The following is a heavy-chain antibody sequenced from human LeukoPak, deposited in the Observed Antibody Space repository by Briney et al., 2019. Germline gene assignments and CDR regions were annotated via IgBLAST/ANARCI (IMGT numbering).Heavy chain of an antibody. CDR1: GYTFTSYG. Sequence: ASVKVSCKASGYTFTSYGITWMRQAPGQGLEWMGWISTNNGNTNYVQMFQGRVAMTTDTSTSTAYMELRSLTSDDTAVYYCARVKGRNYYSSSGYYYDYWGQGTLVTVSS. CDR2: ISTNNGNT. CDR3: ARVKGRNYYSSSGYYYDY. D-gene: IGHD3-22*01. V-gene: IGHV1-18*01. J-gene: IGHJ4*02.